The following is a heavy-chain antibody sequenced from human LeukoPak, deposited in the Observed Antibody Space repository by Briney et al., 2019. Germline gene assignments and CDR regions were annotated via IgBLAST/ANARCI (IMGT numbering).Heavy chain of an antibody. CDR3: AREGRYYGSGSHRDGFDI. CDR2: ISSSGSPK. V-gene: IGHV3-11*04. J-gene: IGHJ3*02. Sequence: PGGSLRLSCAASGFTFSNAWMSWVRQAPGKGLELVSYISSSGSPKYYADSVKGRFTISRDNAKNSLYLQMNGLTAEDTAIYYCAREGRYYGSGSHRDGFDIWGQGTMVTVSS. CDR1: GFTFSNAW. D-gene: IGHD3-10*01.